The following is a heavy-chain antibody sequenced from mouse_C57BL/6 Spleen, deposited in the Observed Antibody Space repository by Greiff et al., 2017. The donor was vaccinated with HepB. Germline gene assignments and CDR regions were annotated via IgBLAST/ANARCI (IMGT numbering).Heavy chain of an antibody. Sequence: EVHLVESGGGLVKPGGSLKLSCAASGFTFSSYAMSWVRQTPEKRLEWVATISDGGSYTYYPDNVKGRFTISRDNAKNNLYLQMSHLKSEDTAMYYCARYSSGYDYAMDYWGQGTSVTVSS. D-gene: IGHD3-2*02. CDR3: ARYSSGYDYAMDY. J-gene: IGHJ4*01. CDR1: GFTFSSYA. V-gene: IGHV5-4*01. CDR2: ISDGGSYT.